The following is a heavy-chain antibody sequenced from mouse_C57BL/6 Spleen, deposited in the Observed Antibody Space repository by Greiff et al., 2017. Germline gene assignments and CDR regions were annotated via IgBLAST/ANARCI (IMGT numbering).Heavy chain of an antibody. J-gene: IGHJ2*01. V-gene: IGHV1-82*01. CDR2: IYPGDGDT. D-gene: IGHD1-1*01. CDR3: ARSYYGSSYFDD. CDR1: GYAFSSSW. Sequence: QVQLLQSGPELVKPGASVKISCKASGYAFSSSWMNWVKQSPGKGLEWIGRIYPGDGDTNYNGKFKGKATLTADKSFSTAYMQLSSLTSEDSAVYFWARSYYGSSYFDDWGKGTTLTVSS.